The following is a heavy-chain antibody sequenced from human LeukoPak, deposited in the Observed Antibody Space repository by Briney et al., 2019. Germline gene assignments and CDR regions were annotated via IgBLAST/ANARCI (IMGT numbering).Heavy chain of an antibody. CDR2: IYYSGST. J-gene: IGHJ4*02. CDR3: VWNIYSSSYYFDY. V-gene: IGHV4-59*01. D-gene: IGHD6-6*01. CDR1: GGSISSYY. Sequence: PSETLSLTCTVSGGSISSYYWNWIRQPPGKGLEWIGYIYYSGSTNYNPSLKSRLTISIDTSKNQFSLKLNSMTAADTAVYYCVWNIYSSSYYFDYWGQGTLVTVS.